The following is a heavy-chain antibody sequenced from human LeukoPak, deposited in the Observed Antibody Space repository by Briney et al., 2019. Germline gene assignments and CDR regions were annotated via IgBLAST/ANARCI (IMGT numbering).Heavy chain of an antibody. D-gene: IGHD6-19*01. J-gene: IGHJ4*02. CDR2: IYPGDSDT. CDR1: GYSFTTYW. CDR3: ARQSSDWYVDY. Sequence: GESLKISCKGSGYSFTTYWIGWVRQMPGKGLEWMGIIYPGDSDTRYSPSFQGQATISADKSISTAYLQWSSLKASDTAIYYCARQSSDWYVDYWGQGTLVTVSS. V-gene: IGHV5-51*01.